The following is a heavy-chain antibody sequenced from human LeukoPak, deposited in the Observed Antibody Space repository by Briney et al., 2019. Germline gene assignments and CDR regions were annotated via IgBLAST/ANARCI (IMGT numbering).Heavy chain of an antibody. V-gene: IGHV3-69-1*01. D-gene: IGHD3-10*01. J-gene: IGHJ4*02. CDR2: ISNTGVT. Sequence: GGSLRLSCAASGFILSDFTMNWVRQAPGKGLEWVSTISNTGVTHYADSVKGRFTISRDSAKNSQYLQIYSLRDEDTAVYYCARYYFGSRNYRTFDRWGQGTLVIVSS. CDR3: ARYYFGSRNYRTFDR. CDR1: GFILSDFT.